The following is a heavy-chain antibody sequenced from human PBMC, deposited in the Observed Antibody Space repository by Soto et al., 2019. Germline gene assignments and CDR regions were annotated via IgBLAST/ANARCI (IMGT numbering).Heavy chain of an antibody. CDR3: AKDRGEEGLKFLEWFGGMDV. V-gene: IGHV3-74*01. J-gene: IGHJ6*02. CDR1: GFTVSNYW. CDR2: IKNDGTT. D-gene: IGHD3-3*01. Sequence: PGGSLRLSCAASGFTVSNYWMNWVRQAPGKGLVWVSHIKNDGTTSYADSVEGRFTVSRDDAKNSFYLQMNSLRADDTAVYYCAKDRGEEGLKFLEWFGGMDVWGHGTTVTAP.